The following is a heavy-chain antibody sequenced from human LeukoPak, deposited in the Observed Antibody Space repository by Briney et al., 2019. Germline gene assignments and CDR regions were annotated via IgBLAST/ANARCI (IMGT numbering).Heavy chain of an antibody. CDR3: AILPRDY. Sequence: SETLSLTCAVYGGSSSGYYWSWIRHPAGKGLEWIGEINHSGSTNYNPSLKSRVTISVDTSKNQFSLKLSSVTAADTAVYYCAILPRDYWGQGTLVTVSS. CDR2: INHSGST. J-gene: IGHJ4*02. V-gene: IGHV4-34*01. CDR1: GGSSSGYY.